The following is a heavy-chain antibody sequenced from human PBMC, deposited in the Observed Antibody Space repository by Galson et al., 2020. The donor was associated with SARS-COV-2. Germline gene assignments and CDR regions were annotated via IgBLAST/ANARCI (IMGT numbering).Heavy chain of an antibody. CDR1: GGTFSSYA. J-gene: IGHJ5*02. CDR2: IIPIFGTA. D-gene: IGHD2-15*01. V-gene: IGHV1-69*13. CDR3: ARVGWVHDSSQRGYCSGGSCRRYNWFDP. Sequence: SVKVSCKASGGTFSSYAINWVRQAPGQGLEWMGGIIPIFGTANYAQKFQGRVTITADESTSTAYMELSSLRSEDTAVYYCARVGWVHDSSQRGYCSGGSCRRYNWFDPWGQGTLVTVSS.